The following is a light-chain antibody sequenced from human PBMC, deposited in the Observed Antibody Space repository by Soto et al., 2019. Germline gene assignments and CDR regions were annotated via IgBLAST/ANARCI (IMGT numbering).Light chain of an antibody. CDR1: NIGSKS. CDR3: QVWDSSSDPAVV. CDR2: YDS. J-gene: IGLJ2*01. V-gene: IGLV3-21*04. Sequence: SYELTQPPSVSVAPGKTARITCGGNNIGSKSVHWYQQKPGQAPVLVIYYDSDRPSGIPERFSGSNSGNTATLTISRVEAGYEADYYCQVWDSSSDPAVVFGGGTKLTVL.